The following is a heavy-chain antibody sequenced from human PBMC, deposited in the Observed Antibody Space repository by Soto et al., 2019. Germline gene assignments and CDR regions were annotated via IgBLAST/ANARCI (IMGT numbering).Heavy chain of an antibody. Sequence: QLHLVQSGAVVKKPGASVTVSCSASGYPVTAYYMHWVRQAPGRGLEWMGGINPATGAAKYTQTFRGRVTMTRGTSTGTVFMGLSGLTSEDTAVFYCARGGGVGVAGSAAFDMWGQGTLVTVSS. CDR3: ARGGGVGVAGSAAFDM. D-gene: IGHD3-3*01. V-gene: IGHV1-2*02. CDR1: GYPVTAYY. CDR2: INPATGAA. J-gene: IGHJ3*02.